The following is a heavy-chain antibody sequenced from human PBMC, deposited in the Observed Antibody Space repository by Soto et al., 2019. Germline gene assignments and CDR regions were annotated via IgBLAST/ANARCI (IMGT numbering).Heavy chain of an antibody. CDR3: ARNSSGMDV. D-gene: IGHD6-19*01. CDR1: GFTIPDYG. V-gene: IGHV3-23*01. CDR2: IGGSGSAT. Sequence: EVQLLESGGGSVQPGGSLKLSCVVSGFTIPDYGVTWVRQPPGKGLEWVSGIGGSGSATYYADSVKGRFTISRDNSKNTVYLQMNRLRDEDTAVYYCARNSSGMDVWGQGTTVSVSS. J-gene: IGHJ6*02.